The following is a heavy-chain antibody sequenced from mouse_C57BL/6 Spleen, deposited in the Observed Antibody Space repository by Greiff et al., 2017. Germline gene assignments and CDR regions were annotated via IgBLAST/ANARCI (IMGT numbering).Heavy chain of an antibody. CDR1: GYSITSGYY. J-gene: IGHJ4*01. CDR3: ARVYGNFFYYAMDY. D-gene: IGHD2-1*01. V-gene: IGHV3-6*01. Sequence: ESGPGLVKPSQSLSLTCSVTGYSITSGYYWNWIRQFPGNKLEWMGYISYDGSNNYNPSLKNRISITRDTSKNQFFLKLNSVTTEDTATYYGARVYGNFFYYAMDYWGQGTSVTVSS. CDR2: ISYDGSN.